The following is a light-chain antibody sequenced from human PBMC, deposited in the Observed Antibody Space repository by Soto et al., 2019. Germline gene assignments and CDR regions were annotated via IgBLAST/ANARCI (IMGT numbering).Light chain of an antibody. J-gene: IGKJ4*01. V-gene: IGKV1-39*01. CDR2: GAS. CDR3: QEGSTLLT. Sequence: DIQMTQSPSSLSTSVGDRVTITCRTSQSVSTYLNWYQQRPGKAPKLLIYGASSLQSGVPSRFSGSGSGTHFTLTISSLQPEDFATYYCQEGSTLLTFGGGTKVAI. CDR1: QSVSTY.